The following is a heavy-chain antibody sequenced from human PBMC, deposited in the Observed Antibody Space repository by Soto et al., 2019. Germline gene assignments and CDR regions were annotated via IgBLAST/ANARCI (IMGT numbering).Heavy chain of an antibody. Sequence: GALRLSCATSGLTFSNYAMSWVRQAPGGGLEWVSSMSGSSSTTYYADSVRGRFTISRDRSKNTLYLQMSSLRAEDTALYYCAKNQERELPRVIDFWGQGTLVTVSS. J-gene: IGHJ4*02. V-gene: IGHV3-23*01. CDR3: AKNQERELPRVIDF. CDR2: MSGSSSTT. D-gene: IGHD1-7*01. CDR1: GLTFSNYA.